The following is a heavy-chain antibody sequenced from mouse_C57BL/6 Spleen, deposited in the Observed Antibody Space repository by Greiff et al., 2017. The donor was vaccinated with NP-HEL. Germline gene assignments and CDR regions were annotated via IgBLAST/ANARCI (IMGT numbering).Heavy chain of an antibody. CDR2: INPGRGGT. V-gene: IGHV1-54*01. CDR1: GYAFTNYL. CDR3: ARSGNYYGRSHWYFDV. Sequence: QVQLKESGAELVRPGTSVKVSCKASGYAFTNYLIEWVKQRPGQGLEWIGVINPGRGGTNYNEKFKGKATLTADKSSSTAYMQLSSLTSEDSAVYFCARSGNYYGRSHWYFDVWGTGTTVTVSS. D-gene: IGHD1-1*01. J-gene: IGHJ1*03.